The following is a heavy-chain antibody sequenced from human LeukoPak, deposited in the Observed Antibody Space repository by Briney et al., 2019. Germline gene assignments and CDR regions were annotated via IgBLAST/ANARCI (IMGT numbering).Heavy chain of an antibody. Sequence: PSETLSLTCAVYGGSFSGYYWSWIRQPPGKGLEWIGEINHSGSTNYNPSLKSRVTISVDTSKDQFSLKLSSVTAADTAVCYCARWFGESLFDYWGQGTLVTVSS. CDR2: INHSGST. CDR3: ARWFGESLFDY. V-gene: IGHV4-34*01. J-gene: IGHJ4*02. D-gene: IGHD3-10*01. CDR1: GGSFSGYY.